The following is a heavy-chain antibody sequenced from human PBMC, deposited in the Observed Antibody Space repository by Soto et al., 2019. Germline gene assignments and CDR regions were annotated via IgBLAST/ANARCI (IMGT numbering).Heavy chain of an antibody. CDR3: ARALPIKARSGTYYKTINWFDP. Sequence: SETLSLTCTVSGGSISSGGYYWSWIRQHPGKGLEWIGYIYYSGSTYYNPSLKSRVTISVDTSKNQFSLKLSSVTAADTAVYYCARALPIKARSGTYYKTINWFDPWGQGTLVTVSS. J-gene: IGHJ5*02. V-gene: IGHV4-31*03. D-gene: IGHD3-10*01. CDR1: GGSISSGGYY. CDR2: IYYSGST.